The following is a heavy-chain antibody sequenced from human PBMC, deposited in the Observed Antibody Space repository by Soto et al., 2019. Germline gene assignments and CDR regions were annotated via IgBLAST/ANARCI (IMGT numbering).Heavy chain of an antibody. CDR3: ANWAIVVVPSAIGDGGYYYYMDV. CDR1: GFTFSSYS. J-gene: IGHJ6*03. V-gene: IGHV3-21*01. Sequence: GGSLRLSCAASGFTFSSYSMNWVRQAPGKGLEWVSSISSSSSYIYYADSVKGRFTISRDNAKNSLYLQMNSLRAEDTAVYHCANWAIVVVPSAIGDGGYYYYMDVWGKGTTVTISS. D-gene: IGHD2-2*01. CDR2: ISSSSSYI.